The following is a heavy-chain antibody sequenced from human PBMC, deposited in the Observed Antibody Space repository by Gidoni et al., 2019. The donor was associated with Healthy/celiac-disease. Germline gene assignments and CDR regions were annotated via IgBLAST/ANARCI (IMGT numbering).Heavy chain of an antibody. V-gene: IGHV3-21*01. CDR3: ARVPTSITGTTFDY. CDR2: ISSSSSYI. D-gene: IGHD1-20*01. J-gene: IGHJ4*02. Sequence: EVQLVESGGGLVKPGGSLRLSCAASGFTFSSYSMDWVRQAPGKGLEWVSSISSSSSYIYYADSVKGRFTISRDNAKNSLYLQMNSLRAEDTAVYYCARVPTSITGTTFDYWGQGTLVTVSS. CDR1: GFTFSSYS.